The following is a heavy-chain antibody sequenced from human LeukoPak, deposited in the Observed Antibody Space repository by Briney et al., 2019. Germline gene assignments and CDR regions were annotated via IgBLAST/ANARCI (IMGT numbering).Heavy chain of an antibody. CDR1: GYTFTTYG. CDR3: ARDATLADVDY. J-gene: IGHJ4*02. CDR2: ISAYNGNT. V-gene: IGHV1-18*01. Sequence: AASVKVSCKASGYTFTTYGINWVRQAPGQGLEWMGWISAYNGNTNYAQKLQGRVTMTTDTSTSTAYMELRSLRSDDTAVYYCARDATLADVDYWGQGTLVTVSS. D-gene: IGHD2/OR15-2a*01.